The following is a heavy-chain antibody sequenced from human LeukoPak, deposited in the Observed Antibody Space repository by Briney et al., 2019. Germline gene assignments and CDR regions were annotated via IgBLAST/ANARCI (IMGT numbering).Heavy chain of an antibody. CDR3: AKDTEGVRGNFLFEY. CDR1: GFTFSHYP. V-gene: IGHV3-23*01. Sequence: GGTLRLSCAASGFTFSHYPMSWVRQAPGKGLEWVAAISADHATYDADSMKGRFTISRDNSKNTLYLQMNGLRAEDTAVYYCAKDTEGVRGNFLFEYWGQGTLVTVSS. CDR2: ISADHAT. J-gene: IGHJ4*02. D-gene: IGHD2-8*01.